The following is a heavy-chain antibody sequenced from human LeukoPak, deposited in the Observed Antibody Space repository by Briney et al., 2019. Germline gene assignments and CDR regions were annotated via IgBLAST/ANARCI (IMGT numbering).Heavy chain of an antibody. CDR3: ARDGIQLPDTLDY. CDR2: INGGDNGDNT. D-gene: IGHD1-1*01. J-gene: IGHJ4*02. V-gene: IGHV3-23*01. CDR1: GFTFNNYA. Sequence: PGGSLRLSCAASGFTFNNYAMTWVCQAPGKGLQWVSTINGGDNGDNTYYADSVKGRFTVSRDNSKNTVYLQMNSLRVEDTAVYYCARDGIQLPDTLDYWGLGTLVTVSS.